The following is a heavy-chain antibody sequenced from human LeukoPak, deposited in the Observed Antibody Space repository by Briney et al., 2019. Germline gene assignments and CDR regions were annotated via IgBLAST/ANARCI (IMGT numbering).Heavy chain of an antibody. CDR3: ARCSDFWSGSKGYYYYMDV. D-gene: IGHD3-3*01. Sequence: SVKVSCKASGYTFTSYDINWVRQATGQGLEWMGGIIPIFGTANYAQKFQGRVTITADESTSTAYMELSSLRSEDTAVYYCARCSDFWSGSKGYYYYMDVWGKGTTVTVSS. CDR1: GYTFTSYD. CDR2: IIPIFGTA. V-gene: IGHV1-69*13. J-gene: IGHJ6*03.